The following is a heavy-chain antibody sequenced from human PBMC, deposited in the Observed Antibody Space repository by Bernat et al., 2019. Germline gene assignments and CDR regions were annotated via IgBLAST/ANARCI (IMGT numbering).Heavy chain of an antibody. D-gene: IGHD6-13*01. V-gene: IGHV3-30-3*01. Sequence: QVQLVESGGGVVQPGRSLRLSCAASGFTFSSYAMHWVRQAPGKGLEWVAVISYDGSNKYYADSVKGRFTISRDNSKNTLYLQMNSLRAEDTAVYYCARDLGQQLVRDAFEIWGQGTMVTVSS. CDR2: ISYDGSNK. J-gene: IGHJ3*02. CDR3: ARDLGQQLVRDAFEI. CDR1: GFTFSSYA.